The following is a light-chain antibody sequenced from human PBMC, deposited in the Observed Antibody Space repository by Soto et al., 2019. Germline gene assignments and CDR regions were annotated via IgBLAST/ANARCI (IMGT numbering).Light chain of an antibody. CDR3: LQHNTFPWT. Sequence: DIQLTQSPSSLSASVGDRVTITCRASQGVSNYLTWYQQKPGEAPKRLIYAASTLHSGVPSRFSGSGSGTEFTLTISSLQPEDCAIYYFLQHNTFPWTFGQGTRVDI. CDR1: QGVSNY. V-gene: IGKV1-17*01. CDR2: AAS. J-gene: IGKJ1*01.